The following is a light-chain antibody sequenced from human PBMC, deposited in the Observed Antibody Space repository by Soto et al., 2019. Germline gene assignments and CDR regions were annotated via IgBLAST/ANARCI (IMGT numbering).Light chain of an antibody. CDR2: GAS. V-gene: IGKV3-15*01. Sequence: EIVMTQSPATLSESPGERVTLSCRASQSVSSNLAWYQQKPGQAPSLLIYGASTRATGIPARFSGSGSGTDFTLTISSLQSEDFALYYCQQYNNCPRTFGQGTKVEIK. J-gene: IGKJ1*01. CDR3: QQYNNCPRT. CDR1: QSVSSN.